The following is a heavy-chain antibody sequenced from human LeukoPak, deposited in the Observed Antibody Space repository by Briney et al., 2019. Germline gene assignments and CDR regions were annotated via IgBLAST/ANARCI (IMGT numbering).Heavy chain of an antibody. CDR3: ARSYLPYYYDSSGHPCWFDP. J-gene: IGHJ5*02. V-gene: IGHV4-39*07. D-gene: IGHD3-22*01. Sequence: PSETLSLTCTVSGGSISSYYWGWIRQPPGKGLEWIGSIYYSGSTYYNPSLKSRVTISVDTSKNQFSLKLSSVTAADTAVYYCARSYLPYYYDSSGHPCWFDPWGQGTLVTVSS. CDR1: GGSISSYY. CDR2: IYYSGST.